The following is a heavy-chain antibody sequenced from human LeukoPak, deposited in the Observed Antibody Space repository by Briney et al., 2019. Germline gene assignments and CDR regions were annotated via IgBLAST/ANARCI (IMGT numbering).Heavy chain of an antibody. J-gene: IGHJ4*02. Sequence: GGSLRLSCAASGFTFSSYSMNWVRQAPGKGLEWVSSISSSSSYIYYADSVKGRFTISRDNAKNSLYLQMNSLRAEGTAVYYCAAYYYARVGFDYWGQGTLVTVSS. CDR1: GFTFSSYS. CDR3: AAYYYARVGFDY. CDR2: ISSSSSYI. D-gene: IGHD3-10*01. V-gene: IGHV3-21*01.